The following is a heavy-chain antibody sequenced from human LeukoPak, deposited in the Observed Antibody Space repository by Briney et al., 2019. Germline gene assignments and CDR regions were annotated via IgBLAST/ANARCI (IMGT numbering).Heavy chain of an antibody. Sequence: PSETVSLTCTCSGGSISGYFWSWIRLPPGKGLEWIGYIYPSRNTNYNPSLKSRVTIAVDMSKNQFSLKLKSVTAADTAVYLCARHQLNYGSGSSFDSWGQGTLVIVSS. V-gene: IGHV4-4*09. D-gene: IGHD3-10*01. CDR2: IYPSRNT. CDR3: ARHQLNYGSGSSFDS. J-gene: IGHJ4*02. CDR1: GGSISGYF.